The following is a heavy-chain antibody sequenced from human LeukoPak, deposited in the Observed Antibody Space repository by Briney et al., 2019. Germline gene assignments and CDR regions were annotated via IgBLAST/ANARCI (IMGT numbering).Heavy chain of an antibody. V-gene: IGHV4-59*08. D-gene: IGHD2-2*01. CDR3: ARYCSTTTCYSPWFDP. CDR1: DGSISNYY. CDR2: IFYTGST. J-gene: IGHJ5*02. Sequence: SETLSLTCTVSDGSISNYYWSWIRQAPGKGLELIGYIFYTGSTNYNPSLKSRVTISVDTSKNQFSLELSSVTAADTAVYYCARYCSTTTCYSPWFDPWGQGTLVTVSS.